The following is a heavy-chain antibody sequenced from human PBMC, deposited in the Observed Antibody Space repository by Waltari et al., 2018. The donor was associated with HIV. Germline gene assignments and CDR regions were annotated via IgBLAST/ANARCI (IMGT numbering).Heavy chain of an antibody. D-gene: IGHD2-21*02. CDR3: ARIAYCGGDCPSNAFDI. Sequence: QVQLVQSGAEVKKPGSSVKVSCKASGGTFSSYAISWVQQAPGQGLEWMGGIIPIFGTANYAQKFQGRVTITADESTSTAYMELSSLRSEDTAVYYCARIAYCGGDCPSNAFDIWGQGTMVTVSS. V-gene: IGHV1-69*01. CDR2: IIPIFGTA. CDR1: GGTFSSYA. J-gene: IGHJ3*02.